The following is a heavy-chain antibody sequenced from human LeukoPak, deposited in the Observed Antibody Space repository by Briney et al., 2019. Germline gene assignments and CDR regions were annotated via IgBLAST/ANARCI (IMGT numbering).Heavy chain of an antibody. J-gene: IGHJ4*02. CDR3: AKEGYYGSGSFPDS. D-gene: IGHD3-10*01. V-gene: IGHV3-30*18. CDR2: ISYDGSNK. CDR1: GFTFSSYG. Sequence: GGSLRLSCAAPGFTFSSYGMHWVRQAPGKGLEWGAVISYDGSNKYYADSVKGRFTISRDNSKSTLYLQMNSLRAEDTAVYYCAKEGYYGSGSFPDSSGQGTLVTVSS.